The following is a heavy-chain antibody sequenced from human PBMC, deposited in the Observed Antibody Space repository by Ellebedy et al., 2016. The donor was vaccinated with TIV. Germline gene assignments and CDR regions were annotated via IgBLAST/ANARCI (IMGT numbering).Heavy chain of an antibody. CDR3: ARRSTDFAFDS. D-gene: IGHD3/OR15-3a*01. J-gene: IGHJ4*02. Sequence: PGGSLRLSCAASGFTFSSHAMHWVRQAPGKGLEWVSIFSANGGTTYYADSVKGRFTISRDNSKNTLFLQMSSLRAEDTAVYFCARRSTDFAFDSWGQGTLVTVSS. V-gene: IGHV3-23*01. CDR2: FSANGGTT. CDR1: GFTFSSHA.